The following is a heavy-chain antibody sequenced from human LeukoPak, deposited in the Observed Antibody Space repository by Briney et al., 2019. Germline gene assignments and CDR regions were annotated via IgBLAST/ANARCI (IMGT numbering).Heavy chain of an antibody. J-gene: IGHJ4*02. V-gene: IGHV4-59*01. CDR3: AREYYGSGRIDY. CDR2: IYYSGST. D-gene: IGHD3-10*01. CDR1: GGSISSYY. Sequence: PSETLSHTCTVSGGSISSYYWSWIRQPPGKGLEWIGYIYYSGSTNYNPSLKSRVTISVDTSKNQFSLKLSSVTAADTAVYYCAREYYGSGRIDYWGQGTLVTVSS.